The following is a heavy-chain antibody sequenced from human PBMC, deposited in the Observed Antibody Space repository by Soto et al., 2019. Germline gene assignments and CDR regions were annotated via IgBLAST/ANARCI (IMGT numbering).Heavy chain of an antibody. Sequence: EVQLVESGGGLVQPSRSLRLSCAASGFTFDDYAMHWVRQAPGKGLEWVSGITWNSGGIGYADSVKGRFTISRDNAKNSLYLQMNSLRAEDTALYYCANPRYDYWGQGTLVTVSS. V-gene: IGHV3-9*01. J-gene: IGHJ4*02. CDR2: ITWNSGGI. CDR3: ANPRYDY. D-gene: IGHD3-9*01. CDR1: GFTFDDYA.